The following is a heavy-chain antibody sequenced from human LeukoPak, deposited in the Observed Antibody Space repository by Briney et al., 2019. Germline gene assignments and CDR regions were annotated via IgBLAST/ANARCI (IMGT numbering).Heavy chain of an antibody. V-gene: IGHV3-30-3*01. CDR1: GFTFSSYA. Sequence: GGSLRLSCAASGFTFSSYAMHWVRQAPGKGLEWVAVISYDGSNKYYADSVKGRFTISRDNSKNTLYLQMNSLRAEDTAVYYCARDWTFLGVVPYYMDVWGKGTTVTVSS. CDR2: ISYDGSNK. D-gene: IGHD3-3*01. CDR3: ARDWTFLGVVPYYMDV. J-gene: IGHJ6*03.